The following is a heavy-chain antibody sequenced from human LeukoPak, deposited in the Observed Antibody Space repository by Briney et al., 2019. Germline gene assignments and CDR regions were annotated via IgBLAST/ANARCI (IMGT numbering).Heavy chain of an antibody. CDR2: IKQDGSEK. D-gene: IGHD2-15*01. CDR1: GFTFSSYW. J-gene: IGHJ6*03. V-gene: IGHV3-7*01. Sequence: PGGSLRLSCAASGFTFSSYWMSWVRQAPGKGLEWVANIKQDGSEKYYVDSVKGRFTISRDNAKNSLYLLLNSLRAEDTAVYYCAREVVVAATRYMDVWGKGTTVTISS. CDR3: AREVVVAATRYMDV.